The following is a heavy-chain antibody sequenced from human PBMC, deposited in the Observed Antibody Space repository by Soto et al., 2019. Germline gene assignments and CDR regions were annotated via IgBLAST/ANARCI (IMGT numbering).Heavy chain of an antibody. CDR1: GYTFTSYG. CDR2: ISPSSGVT. J-gene: IGHJ4*02. V-gene: IGHV1-18*01. CDR3: AREMWTRTGPQNFFDY. D-gene: IGHD2-21*01. Sequence: QVQLVQSEGEVRQPGASVKVSCRASGYTFTSYGIIWVRQAPGQGLEWMGYISPSSGVTRYAQNLQGRVTLTTDTSTTTAYMELRSLSSGDTAVYYCAREMWTRTGPQNFFDYWGLGALVTVSS.